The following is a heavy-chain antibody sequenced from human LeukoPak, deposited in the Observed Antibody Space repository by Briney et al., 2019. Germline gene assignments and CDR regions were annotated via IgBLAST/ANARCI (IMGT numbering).Heavy chain of an antibody. D-gene: IGHD3-10*01. Sequence: SETLSLTCTVSGGSISSSSYYWGWIRQPPGKGLEWIGEINHSGSTNYNPSLKSRVTISVDTSKNQFSLKLSSVTAADTAVYYCARSRPGDTVDYWGQGTLVTVSS. V-gene: IGHV4-39*07. J-gene: IGHJ4*02. CDR3: ARSRPGDTVDY. CDR1: GGSISSSSYY. CDR2: INHSGST.